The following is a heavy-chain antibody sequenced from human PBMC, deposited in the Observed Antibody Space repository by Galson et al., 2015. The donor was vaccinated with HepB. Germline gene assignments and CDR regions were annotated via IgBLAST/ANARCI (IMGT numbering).Heavy chain of an antibody. Sequence: SLRLSCAASGLTFNHYGMNWVRQAPGKGLEWASSITGSSSFLQYADSVKGRFTISRDNANNSLFLQMNSLRAEDSAVYYCARDLKAGGYNHGTNWFDPWGQGTLVTVSS. D-gene: IGHD5-18*01. V-gene: IGHV3-21*01. CDR3: ARDLKAGGYNHGTNWFDP. CDR1: GLTFNHYG. CDR2: ITGSSSFL. J-gene: IGHJ5*02.